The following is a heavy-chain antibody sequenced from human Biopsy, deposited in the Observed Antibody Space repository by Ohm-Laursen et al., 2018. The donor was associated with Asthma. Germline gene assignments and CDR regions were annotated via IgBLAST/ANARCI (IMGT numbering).Heavy chain of an antibody. D-gene: IGHD3-10*01. V-gene: IGHV4-61*05. J-gene: IGHJ6*02. Sequence: SETLSLTCTVSGGSISSNFYYWGWIRQPPGKGLEWLGYIYYTGSGNYNPSLKSRVTISVDTSKNQISLRLNSVTAADTAVYYCARGPNYHGSGRAPIGMDVWGQGTTVTVSS. CDR2: IYYTGSG. CDR1: GGSISSNFYY. CDR3: ARGPNYHGSGRAPIGMDV.